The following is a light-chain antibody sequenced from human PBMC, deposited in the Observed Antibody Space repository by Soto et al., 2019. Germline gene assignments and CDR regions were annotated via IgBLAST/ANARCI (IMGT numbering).Light chain of an antibody. J-gene: IGKJ1*01. CDR3: QQYNSYSPT. Sequence: DIQMTQSPSTLSASLVYIVTMPSRASQSISVWLAWYQQKAGKAPNLLIYKASRLESGVPSRFSGSGSETEFTLTISGLQPGDSATYYCQQYNSYSPTFGQGTKVDIK. CDR1: QSISVW. V-gene: IGKV1-5*03. CDR2: KAS.